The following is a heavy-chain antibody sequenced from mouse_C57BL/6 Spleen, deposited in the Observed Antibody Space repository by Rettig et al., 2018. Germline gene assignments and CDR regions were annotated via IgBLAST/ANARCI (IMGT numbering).Heavy chain of an antibody. CDR3: ARWVGNYGYFDV. J-gene: IGHJ1*03. D-gene: IGHD2-1*01. Sequence: YNEKFKSKATLTVDKSSSTAYMQLSSLTSEDSAVYYCARWVGNYGYFDVWGTGTTVTVSS. V-gene: IGHV1-53*01.